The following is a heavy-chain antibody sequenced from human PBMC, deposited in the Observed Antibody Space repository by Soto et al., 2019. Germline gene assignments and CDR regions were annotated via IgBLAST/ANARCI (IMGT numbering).Heavy chain of an antibody. V-gene: IGHV1-69*12. Sequence: QVQLVQSGAEVKKPGSSVKVSCKASGGTFSSYAISWVRQAPGQGLEWMGGIIPIFGTANYAQKFQGRVTITAAESTSNAYMELSSLRSEDTAVYYCARDVDYYGSSGYGKNWFDPWGQGTLVTVSS. J-gene: IGHJ5*02. CDR3: ARDVDYYGSSGYGKNWFDP. CDR2: IIPIFGTA. D-gene: IGHD3-22*01. CDR1: GGTFSSYA.